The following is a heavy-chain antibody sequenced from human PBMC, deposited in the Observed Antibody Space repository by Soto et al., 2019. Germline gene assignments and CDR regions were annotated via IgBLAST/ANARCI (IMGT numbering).Heavy chain of an antibody. CDR3: SILEGA. CDR2: SRNKAKSYST. D-gene: IGHD1-26*01. V-gene: IGHV3-72*01. Sequence: EVQLVESGGGLVQPGGSLTLSCAVSGVTFSDHYMEWVRQAPGKGLEWVARSRNKAKSYSTDFAASVKGRFTISRDESKNSLYLQMNSLKTEDTAVYYCSILEGAWGQGTLVTVSS. J-gene: IGHJ4*02. CDR1: GVTFSDHY.